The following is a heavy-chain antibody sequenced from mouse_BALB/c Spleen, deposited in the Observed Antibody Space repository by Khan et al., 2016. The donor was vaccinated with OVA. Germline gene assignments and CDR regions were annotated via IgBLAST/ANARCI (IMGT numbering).Heavy chain of an antibody. CDR1: GYSITSDYA. J-gene: IGHJ4*01. CDR2: ISSTGST. CDR3: ARSLYYGYEYALDC. D-gene: IGHD2-2*01. V-gene: IGHV3-2*02. Sequence: EVKLEESGPGLVKPSQSLSLTCTVTGYSITSDYAWNWIRQFPGNKLEWMGYISSTGSTSYNPSLKSRISITRDTSKNQFFLQLNSVTTEDTATYYCARSLYYGYEYALDCWGRGTSVTVSS.